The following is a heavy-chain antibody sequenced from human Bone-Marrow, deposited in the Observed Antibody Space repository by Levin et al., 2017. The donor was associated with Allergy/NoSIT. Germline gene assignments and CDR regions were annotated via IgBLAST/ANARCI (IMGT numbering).Heavy chain of an antibody. Sequence: SQTLSLTCTVSGGSISTFYWSWIRPTPGKGLEWIGEIYYSGSTNYNPSLKSRVTISVDTSKKQFSLKLFSVTAADTAVYYCARTADYSNNGRYYYYGMDVWGQGTTVTVSS. CDR1: GGSISTFY. CDR2: IYYSGST. D-gene: IGHD4-11*01. V-gene: IGHV4-59*01. CDR3: ARTADYSNNGRYYYYGMDV. J-gene: IGHJ6*02.